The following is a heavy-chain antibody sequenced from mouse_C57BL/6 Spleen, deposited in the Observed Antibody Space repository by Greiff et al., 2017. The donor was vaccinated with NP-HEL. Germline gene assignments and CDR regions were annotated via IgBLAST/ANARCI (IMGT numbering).Heavy chain of an antibody. CDR2: IDPSDSET. CDR3: ARFGYDDSFDY. J-gene: IGHJ2*01. CDR1: GYTFTSYW. Sequence: QVQLQQPGAELVRPGSSVKLSCKASGYTFTSYWMHWVKQRPIQGLEWIGNIDPSDSETHYNQKFKDKATLTVDKSSSTAYMQLSSLTSEDSAVYYCARFGYDDSFDYWGQGTTLTVSS. V-gene: IGHV1-52*01. D-gene: IGHD2-2*01.